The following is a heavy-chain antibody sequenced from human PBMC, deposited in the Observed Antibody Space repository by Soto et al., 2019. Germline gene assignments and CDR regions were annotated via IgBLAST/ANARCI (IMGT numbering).Heavy chain of an antibody. CDR2: INHSGSN. CDR1: GGSFDGFY. D-gene: IGHD5-18*01. CDR3: ARSRIQLGLPLYAY. Sequence: KPSETLSLPWAACGGSFDGFYWIMTRKTPVKGLEWIGEINHSGSNNDNPSVKRQVNISVDTSKNQFSLKMSSVTAADPAVYYCARSRIQLGLPLYAYWRQGTLVTDSS. V-gene: IGHV4-34*01. J-gene: IGHJ4*02.